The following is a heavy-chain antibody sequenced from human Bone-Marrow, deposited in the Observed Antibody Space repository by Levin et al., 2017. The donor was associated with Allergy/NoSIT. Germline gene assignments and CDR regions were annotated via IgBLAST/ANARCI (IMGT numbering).Heavy chain of an antibody. CDR3: ARGITPNNWFDP. V-gene: IGHV4-34*01. D-gene: IGHD2-15*01. CDR2: INHSGST. J-gene: IGHJ5*02. Sequence: SETLSLTCAVYGGSFSGYYWSCIRQPPGKGLEWIGEINHSGSTNYNPSLKSRVTISVDTSKNQFSLKLSSVTAADTAVYYCARGITPNNWFDPWGQGTLVTVSS. CDR1: GGSFSGYY.